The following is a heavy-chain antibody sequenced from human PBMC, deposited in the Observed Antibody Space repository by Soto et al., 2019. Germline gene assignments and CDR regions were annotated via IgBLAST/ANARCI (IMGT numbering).Heavy chain of an antibody. CDR1: GFTFSSYD. V-gene: IGHV3-13*01. J-gene: IGHJ5*02. CDR2: IGTAGDT. D-gene: IGHD2-2*01. Sequence: PGGSLRLSCAASGFTFSSYDMHWVRQATGKGLEWVSAIGTAGDTYYSGSVKGRFTVSRENVKNSLYLQMNSLRAEDTAVYYCAKDHVVVVPALNNWFDPWGQGTLVTVSS. CDR3: AKDHVVVVPALNNWFDP.